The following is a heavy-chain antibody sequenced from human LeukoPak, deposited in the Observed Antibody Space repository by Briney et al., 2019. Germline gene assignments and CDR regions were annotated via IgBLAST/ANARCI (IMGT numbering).Heavy chain of an antibody. CDR2: IQNDGNKK. CDR1: GFTFSTYG. D-gene: IGHD3-10*01. J-gene: IGHJ4*02. CDR3: VKDSEVLNY. Sequence: GGSLRLSCAASGFTFSTYGMHWVRQAPGRGLEWVTFIQNDGNKKYYGDSVKGRFTISRDNSKNTVYLQMNSLRGEDTALYYCVKDSEVLNYWGQGTVVAVSS. V-gene: IGHV3-30*02.